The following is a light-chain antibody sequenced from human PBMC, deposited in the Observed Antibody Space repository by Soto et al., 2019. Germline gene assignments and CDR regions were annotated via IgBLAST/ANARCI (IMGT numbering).Light chain of an antibody. CDR2: SNN. V-gene: IGLV1-44*01. J-gene: IGLJ3*02. Sequence: QSVLTQPPSASGTPGQRVTISCSGSSSNIGSNTVNWYQQLQGTAPKVLIYSNNQRPAGVPDRFSGSKSGTSASLAISGLQSEDEAEYYCAAWDDRLNGGVFGGGTKLTVL. CDR3: AAWDDRLNGGV. CDR1: SSNIGSNT.